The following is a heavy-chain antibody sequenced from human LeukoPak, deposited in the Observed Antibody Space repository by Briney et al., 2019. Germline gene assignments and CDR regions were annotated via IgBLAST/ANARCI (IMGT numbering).Heavy chain of an antibody. D-gene: IGHD6-13*01. Sequence: GGSLRLSCAASGFTLSSYEMNWVRLAPGKGLEWISYISRTGNSIYYADSVKGRFTISRDSAKNSLYLQMSSLRAEDTAVYYCARGPYSSNWYVDYWGQGTLVTVAS. CDR3: ARGPYSSNWYVDY. J-gene: IGHJ4*02. V-gene: IGHV3-48*03. CDR1: GFTLSSYE. CDR2: ISRTGNSI.